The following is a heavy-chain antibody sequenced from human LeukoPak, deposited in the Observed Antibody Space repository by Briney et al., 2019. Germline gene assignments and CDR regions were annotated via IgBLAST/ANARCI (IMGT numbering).Heavy chain of an antibody. V-gene: IGHV4-4*07. Sequence: SETLSLTCTVSGGSISSYYWSWIRQPAGKGLEWIGRIYTSGSTNYNPSLKSRVTMSVDTSKNQFSLKLSSVTAADTAVYYCARGPTRLLEWFPKGNWFDPWGQGTLVTVSS. D-gene: IGHD3-3*01. CDR2: IYTSGST. CDR3: ARGPTRLLEWFPKGNWFDP. CDR1: GGSISSYY. J-gene: IGHJ5*02.